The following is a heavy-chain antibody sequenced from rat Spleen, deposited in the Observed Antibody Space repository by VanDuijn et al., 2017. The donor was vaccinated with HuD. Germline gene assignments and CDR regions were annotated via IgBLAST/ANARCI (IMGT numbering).Heavy chain of an antibody. CDR3: TRDGYSSYGIMDA. CDR2: MWYDGDT. Sequence: QVQLMESGPGLVQPSETLSLTCTVSGFSLTSYSVSWVRQPSGKGPEWMGRMWYDGDTAYNSVFKSRLSITRDTSKNQVFLKMNSLQTDETGTYYCTRDGYSSYGIMDAWGQGASVTVSS. CDR1: GFSLTSYS. J-gene: IGHJ4*01. V-gene: IGHV2-34*01. D-gene: IGHD1-2*01.